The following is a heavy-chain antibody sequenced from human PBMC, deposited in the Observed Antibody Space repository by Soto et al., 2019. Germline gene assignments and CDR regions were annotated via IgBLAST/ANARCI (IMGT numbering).Heavy chain of an antibody. V-gene: IGHV3-30*04. D-gene: IGHD1-26*01. CDR2: ISYDGRNK. J-gene: IGHJ4*02. CDR3: ARDLPGGSYAIDY. Sequence: QVQLVESGGGVVQPGRSLRLSCAASGFTFSSYAMHWVRQAPGKGLEWVAVISYDGRNKYYADSVKGRFTISRDNSKNTLYLQINSLRAEDTAVYYCARDLPGGSYAIDYWGQGTLVTVSS. CDR1: GFTFSSYA.